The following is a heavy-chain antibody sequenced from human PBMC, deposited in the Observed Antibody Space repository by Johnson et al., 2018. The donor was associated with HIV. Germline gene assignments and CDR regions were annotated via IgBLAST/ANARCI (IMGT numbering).Heavy chain of an antibody. D-gene: IGHD6-19*01. Sequence: VQLVESGGGLVQPGGSLRVSCVASGFTFSKHWMHWVRQRPGKGLVWVSRIESDGRSTSYVDSVKGRFTISRDNAKNTLYLDMNSLRIEDTAVYYCAKIIGYSSGLEIWGQGTMVTVSS. CDR1: GFTFSKHW. V-gene: IGHV3-74*02. CDR2: IESDGRST. CDR3: AKIIGYSSGLEI. J-gene: IGHJ3*02.